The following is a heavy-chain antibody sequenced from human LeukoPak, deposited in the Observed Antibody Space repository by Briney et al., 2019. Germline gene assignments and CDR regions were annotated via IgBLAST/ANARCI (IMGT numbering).Heavy chain of an antibody. CDR1: GFTFSSYG. CDR3: AKDRYVWGSYRYFDY. J-gene: IGHJ4*02. D-gene: IGHD3-16*02. Sequence: GGSLRLSCAASGFTFSSYGMHWVRQAPGKGLEWVAFIRYDGSNKYYADSVKGRFTISRDNSKNTLYLQMNSLRADDTAVYYCAKDRYVWGSYRYFDYWGQGTLVTVSS. V-gene: IGHV3-30*02. CDR2: IRYDGSNK.